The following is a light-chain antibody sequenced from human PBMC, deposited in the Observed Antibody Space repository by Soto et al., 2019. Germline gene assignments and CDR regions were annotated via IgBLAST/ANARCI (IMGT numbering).Light chain of an antibody. J-gene: IGKJ1*01. V-gene: IGKV2-28*01. Sequence: DTVMTQSPLSLPVTPGEPASISCKSSQSLLHSNGYNYVDWYLQKPGQFPQLLISLASNRASGVXDXXLGRGSGTEFTLKISRVEAEDVGVSYCMQPLQAPPTFGQGTKVEIK. CDR3: MQPLQAPPT. CDR1: QSLLHSNGYNY. CDR2: LAS.